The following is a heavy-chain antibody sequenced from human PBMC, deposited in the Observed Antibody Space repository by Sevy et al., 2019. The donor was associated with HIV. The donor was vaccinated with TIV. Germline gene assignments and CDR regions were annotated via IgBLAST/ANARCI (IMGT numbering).Heavy chain of an antibody. V-gene: IGHV4-59*13. J-gene: IGHJ4*02. CDR1: GGSMTSYY. CDR3: ASSVGTRNYFDY. Sequence: SETLSLTCTVSGGSMTSYYWNWIRQPPGKGLEWIGYIYYSGSTNYNPSLKSQVTMSVDTSKNRFSLTLISVTAADTAVYHCASSVGTRNYFDYWGRGALVTVSS. D-gene: IGHD2-21*02. CDR2: IYYSGST.